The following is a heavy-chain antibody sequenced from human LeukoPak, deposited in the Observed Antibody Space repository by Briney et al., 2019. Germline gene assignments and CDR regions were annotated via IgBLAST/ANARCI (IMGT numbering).Heavy chain of an antibody. D-gene: IGHD3-3*01. CDR1: GFTFSNYN. J-gene: IGHJ4*02. V-gene: IGHV3-21*06. CDR3: AREPYYDFWSHRYFDY. Sequence: PGGSLRLSCAASGFTFSNYNMNWVRQAPGKGLEWVSSISRSSSYIYYADSVKGRFTISRDNAKNSLYLEMNSLRAEDTAVYYCAREPYYDFWSHRYFDYWGQGTLVTVSS. CDR2: ISRSSSYI.